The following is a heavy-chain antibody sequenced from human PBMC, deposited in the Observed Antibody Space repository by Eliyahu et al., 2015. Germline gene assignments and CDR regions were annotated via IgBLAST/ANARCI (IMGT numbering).Heavy chain of an antibody. CDR3: ARDQGGDLAMVDY. V-gene: IGHV3-23*04. D-gene: IGHD3-3*01. CDR2: ICGSGGST. Sequence: EVQLVESGGGLVQPGGSLRLXCAAXGFTFSNYAXGWVPQGPGRGLGGGSAICGSGGSTYYADSVKGRFTISRDNSKSTLYLQMNSLRAEDTAVYYCARDQGGDLAMVDYWGQGTLVTVSS. CDR1: GFTFSNYA. J-gene: IGHJ4*02.